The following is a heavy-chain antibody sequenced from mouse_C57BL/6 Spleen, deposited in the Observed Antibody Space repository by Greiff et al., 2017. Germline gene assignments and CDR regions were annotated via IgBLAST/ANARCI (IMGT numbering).Heavy chain of an antibody. V-gene: IGHV1-64*01. Sequence: VQLQQPGAELVKPGASVKLSCKASGYTFTSYWMHWVKQRPGQGLEWIGMIHPNSGSTNYNEKFKSKATLTVDKSSSTAYMQLSSLTSEDSAVYYCARPHYYSNLYFDYWGQGATLTVSS. CDR2: IHPNSGST. D-gene: IGHD2-5*01. CDR1: GYTFTSYW. J-gene: IGHJ2*01. CDR3: ARPHYYSNLYFDY.